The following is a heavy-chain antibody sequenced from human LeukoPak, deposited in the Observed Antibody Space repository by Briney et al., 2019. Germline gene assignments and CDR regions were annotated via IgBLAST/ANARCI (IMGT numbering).Heavy chain of an antibody. V-gene: IGHV3-21*01. D-gene: IGHD5-12*01. J-gene: IGHJ4*02. CDR2: ISSSSSYI. Sequence: GGSLRLSCAASGFTFSSYTMNWVRQAPGKGLEWVSAISSSSSYIYYADSVKGRFTISRHNAKRSLYLQMNSLRAEDTAVYYCARGSGYSGYDFDYWGQGTLVTVSS. CDR1: GFTFSSYT. CDR3: ARGSGYSGYDFDY.